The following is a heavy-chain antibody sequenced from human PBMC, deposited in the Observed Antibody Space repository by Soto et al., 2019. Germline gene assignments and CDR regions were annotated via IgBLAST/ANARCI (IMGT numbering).Heavy chain of an antibody. CDR2: IYYSGNT. J-gene: IGHJ4*02. Sequence: QLQLQESGPGLVKPSETLSLICTVSGGPISSNSYYWGWIRQPPGKGLEWIGSIYYSGNTYYNPSLTRRVTISVDTSKNQFSLKLTSVTAADTAVYYCARQGIFGVVIYFDYWGQGTLVPVSS. CDR3: ARQGIFGVVIYFDY. CDR1: GGPISSNSYY. V-gene: IGHV4-39*01. D-gene: IGHD3-3*01.